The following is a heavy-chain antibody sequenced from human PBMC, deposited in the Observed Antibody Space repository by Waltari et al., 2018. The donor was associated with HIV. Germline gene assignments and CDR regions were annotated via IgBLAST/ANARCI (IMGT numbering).Heavy chain of an antibody. J-gene: IGHJ4*02. V-gene: IGHV3-33*01. CDR1: GFPFTKYG. CDR3: ARDAAPNSHTPSSSDV. Sequence: QVQLVESGGGVVQPGTSLRLSCAASGFPFTKYGMTGVRQAPGKGLEWVTLIRYDGSNKYYADSVKGRFTISRDNSKNTLYLQMNSLRAEDTAVYYCARDAAPNSHTPSSSDVWGQGTLVTVSS. D-gene: IGHD6-13*01. CDR2: IRYDGSNK.